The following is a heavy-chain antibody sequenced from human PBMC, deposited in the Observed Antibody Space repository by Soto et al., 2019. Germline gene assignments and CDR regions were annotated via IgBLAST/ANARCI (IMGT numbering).Heavy chain of an antibody. CDR3: VRTSLVVAAATREDY. Sequence: GGSLRLSCAASGFTVSGSYMNWVRQAPGKGLEWVSVIYGGGSTYYAGSVEGRFTISRDNAKNTLYLQMNSLRAEGTAVYYCVRTSLVVAAATREDYWGQGTLVTVSS. J-gene: IGHJ4*02. CDR2: IYGGGST. V-gene: IGHV3-66*01. CDR1: GFTVSGSY. D-gene: IGHD2-15*01.